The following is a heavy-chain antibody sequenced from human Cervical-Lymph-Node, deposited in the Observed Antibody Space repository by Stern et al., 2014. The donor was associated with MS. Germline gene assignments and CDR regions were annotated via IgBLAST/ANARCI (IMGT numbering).Heavy chain of an antibody. Sequence: VQLVESGGGLVQPGGSLRLSCAASGFMFRNSAMHWVRQAPGKGLEYVSTISSNGGSAYYANSVKGRFTISRDNSKNTVYLQMGSLRAEDMAVYYCARFSADFDNWGQGTLVTVSS. D-gene: IGHD6-25*01. CDR1: GFMFRNSA. J-gene: IGHJ4*02. CDR3: ARFSADFDN. V-gene: IGHV3-64*01. CDR2: ISSNGGSA.